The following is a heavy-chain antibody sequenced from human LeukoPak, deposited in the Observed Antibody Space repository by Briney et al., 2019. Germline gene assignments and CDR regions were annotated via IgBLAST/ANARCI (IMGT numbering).Heavy chain of an antibody. J-gene: IGHJ3*02. Sequence: ASVKVSCKASGYTFTSYDINWVRQATGQGLEWMGWISAYNGNTNYAQKLQGRVTMTTDTSTSTAYMELRSLRSDDTAVYYCARSLTYYYDSSGYPDAFDIWGQGTMVTVSS. CDR3: ARSLTYYYDSSGYPDAFDI. CDR2: ISAYNGNT. V-gene: IGHV1-18*01. CDR1: GYTFTSYD. D-gene: IGHD3-22*01.